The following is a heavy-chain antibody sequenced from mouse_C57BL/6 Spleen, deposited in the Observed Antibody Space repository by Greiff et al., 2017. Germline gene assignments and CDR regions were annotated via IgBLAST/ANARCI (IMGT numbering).Heavy chain of an antibody. V-gene: IGHV3-6*01. CDR3: ARRATMSLCFDY. Sequence: EVKLQESGPGLVKPSQSLSLTCSVTGYSITSGYYWNWIRQFPGNKLEWMGYISYDGSNNYNPSLKNRISITHDTSKNQFFLKLNSVTTEDTATYYCARRATMSLCFDYWGQGTTLTVSS. J-gene: IGHJ2*01. CDR1: GYSITSGYY. D-gene: IGHD2-1*01. CDR2: ISYDGSN.